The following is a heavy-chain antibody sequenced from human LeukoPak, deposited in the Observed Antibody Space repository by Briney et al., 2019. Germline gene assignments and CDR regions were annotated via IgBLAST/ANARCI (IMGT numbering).Heavy chain of an antibody. CDR2: IKEDGSEE. D-gene: IGHD6-19*01. CDR3: ARGGSNGWYA. Sequence: GGSLRLSCVASGFTFGDFWMSWVRQAPGKGLEWVTNIKEDGSEEYYVDSVKGRFTVSRDNAKNSLYLQMNSLRAEDTALYYCARGGSNGWYAWGQGTLVTVSS. J-gene: IGHJ5*02. V-gene: IGHV3-7*01. CDR1: GFTFGDFW.